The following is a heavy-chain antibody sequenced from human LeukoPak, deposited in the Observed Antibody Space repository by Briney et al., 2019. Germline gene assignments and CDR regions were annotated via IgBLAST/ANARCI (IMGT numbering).Heavy chain of an antibody. CDR2: IFSSGST. Sequence: SETLSLTCTVSGGSISSYYWSWIRQPPGKGLEWIGYIFSSGSTNYNPSLKSRVTMSVDTSKNQFSLKLTSVTAADTAVYYCARGEYGVNSGFWGLFDHWGQGTLVTVSS. CDR3: ARGEYGVNSGFWGLFDH. D-gene: IGHD4-23*01. J-gene: IGHJ4*02. V-gene: IGHV4-59*01. CDR1: GGSISSYY.